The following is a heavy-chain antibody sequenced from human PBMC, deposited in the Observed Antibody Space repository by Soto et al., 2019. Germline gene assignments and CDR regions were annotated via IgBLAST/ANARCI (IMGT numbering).Heavy chain of an antibody. J-gene: IGHJ4*02. D-gene: IGHD6-13*01. CDR1: VYPFTSYH. CDR3: ARSKDRNLLSSLDD. Sequence: XSVKASCKGSVYPFTSYHINWVRQAPGQRLEWMGLINVSNADTEYSQGFQGRVTITRDTSASTGYLELRSLRSEDTAVYYCARSKDRNLLSSLDDWGQGTPVTVSS. V-gene: IGHV1-3*01. CDR2: INVSNADT.